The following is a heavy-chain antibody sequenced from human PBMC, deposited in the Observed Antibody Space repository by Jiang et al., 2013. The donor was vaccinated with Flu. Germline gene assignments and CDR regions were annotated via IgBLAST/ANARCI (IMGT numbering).Heavy chain of an antibody. Sequence: PGLVKPSQTLSLTCTVSGGSISSGDYYWSWIRQPPGKGLEWIGYIYYSGSTYYNPSLKSRVTISVDTSKNQFSLKLSSVTAADTAVYYCARDLGWFGELYFGAFDIWGQGTMVTVSS. CDR3: ARDLGWFGELYFGAFDI. V-gene: IGHV4-30-4*01. CDR1: GGSISSGDYY. J-gene: IGHJ3*02. D-gene: IGHD3-10*01. CDR2: IYYSGST.